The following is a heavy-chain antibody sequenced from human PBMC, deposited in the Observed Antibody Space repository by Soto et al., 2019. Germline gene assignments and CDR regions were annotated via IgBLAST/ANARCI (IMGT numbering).Heavy chain of an antibody. CDR2: INSDGSST. Sequence: GGSLTLSCASSGFTFSSYWMHWVRQAPGQGLVWVSRINSDGSSTSYADSVKGRFTICRENAKNTLYLQMNSLRAEDTAVYYCARVGPRVAYYYYYGMDVWDQGTTVTVYS. D-gene: IGHD2-21*01. CDR1: GFTFSSYW. J-gene: IGHJ6*02. CDR3: ARVGPRVAYYYYYGMDV. V-gene: IGHV3-74*01.